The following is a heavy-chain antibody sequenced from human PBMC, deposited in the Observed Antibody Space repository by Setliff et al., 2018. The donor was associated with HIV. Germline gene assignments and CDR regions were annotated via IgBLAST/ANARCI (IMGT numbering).Heavy chain of an antibody. CDR3: ARDPGYTSGSTFHFDY. CDR1: GGSISSSGFY. CDR2: IYYSGST. J-gene: IGHJ4*02. Sequence: PSETLSLTCTVSGGSISSSGFYWGWIRQTPAKGLEWIGSIYYSGSTYYNPSLQTRVNIAVDPSKNQFSLSLSSVTAADTAVYFCARDPGYTSGSTFHFDYWGQGTLVTVSS. V-gene: IGHV4-39*07. D-gene: IGHD5-18*01.